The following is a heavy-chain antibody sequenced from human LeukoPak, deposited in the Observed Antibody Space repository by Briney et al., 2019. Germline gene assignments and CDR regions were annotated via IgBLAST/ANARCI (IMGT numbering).Heavy chain of an antibody. Sequence: ASVKVSCKASGGTFSSYAINWLRQATGQGLEWMGWMNPNSGNRGYAQKFQGRVTITRDTSISTAYMELTSLRSEDTAVYYCARGYYDSSGYGPDASDIWGQGTMVTVSP. V-gene: IGHV1-8*03. CDR1: GGTFSSYA. CDR3: ARGYYDSSGYGPDASDI. D-gene: IGHD3-22*01. CDR2: MNPNSGNR. J-gene: IGHJ3*02.